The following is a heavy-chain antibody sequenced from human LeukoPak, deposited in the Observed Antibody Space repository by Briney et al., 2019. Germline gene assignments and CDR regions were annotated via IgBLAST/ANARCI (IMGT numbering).Heavy chain of an antibody. Sequence: SVKVSCKASGGTFSSYAISWVRQAPGQGLEWMGGIIPIFGTANYAQKFQGRVTITADESTSTAYMELSSLRSEDTAVYYCARGSPYYYDSSGYYFPPYYFDYWGQGALVTVSS. CDR3: ARGSPYYYDSSGYYFPPYYFDY. CDR2: IIPIFGTA. J-gene: IGHJ4*02. V-gene: IGHV1-69*13. D-gene: IGHD3-22*01. CDR1: GGTFSSYA.